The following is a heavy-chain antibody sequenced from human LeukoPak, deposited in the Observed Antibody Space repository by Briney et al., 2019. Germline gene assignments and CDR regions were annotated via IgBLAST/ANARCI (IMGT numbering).Heavy chain of an antibody. J-gene: IGHJ4*02. V-gene: IGHV4-34*01. Sequence: SEALSLTCAVYGGSFSGYYWSWIRQPPGKGLEWIGGINHSGSTNYNPSLKSRVTIPVDTSKNQFSLKLSSVTAADTAVYYCARRCSGGSCYSRRGYSYGLFDYWGQGTLVTVSS. CDR3: ARRCSGGSCYSRRGYSYGLFDY. CDR2: INHSGST. D-gene: IGHD2-15*01. CDR1: GGSFSGYY.